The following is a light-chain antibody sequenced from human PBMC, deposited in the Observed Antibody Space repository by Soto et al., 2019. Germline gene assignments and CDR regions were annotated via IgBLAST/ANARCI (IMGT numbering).Light chain of an antibody. CDR2: GAS. Sequence: PGERVTLSCRASQSVSSSYLTWYQQKPGQAPRLLIYGASTRATGIPARFSGSGSGTDFTITISSLQPEDTATYYCQQYENIPTFGQGTRLEIK. CDR3: QQYENIPT. J-gene: IGKJ5*01. CDR1: QSVSSSY. V-gene: IGKV3D-7*01.